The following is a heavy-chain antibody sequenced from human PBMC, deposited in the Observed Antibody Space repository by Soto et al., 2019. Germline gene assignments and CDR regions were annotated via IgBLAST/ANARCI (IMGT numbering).Heavy chain of an antibody. CDR3: EKEVGVLLWFGELGS. V-gene: IGHV3-23*01. CDR1: GLSFSSYA. J-gene: IGHJ5*02. CDR2: ISGSGGST. Sequence: VGSLRLSCAVSGLSFSSYAMSWVRQAPGKGLEWVSAISGSGGSTYYADSVKGRFTISRDNSKNTLYLQMNSLRAEDTAVYYCEKEVGVLLWFGELGSWGQGTRVTVSS. D-gene: IGHD3-10*01.